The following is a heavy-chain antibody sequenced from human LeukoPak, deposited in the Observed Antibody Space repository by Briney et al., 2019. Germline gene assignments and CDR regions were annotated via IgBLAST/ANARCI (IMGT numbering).Heavy chain of an antibody. J-gene: IGHJ4*02. CDR1: GYTFTSYD. D-gene: IGHD5-18*01. CDR2: MNPNSGNT. CDR3: ARIVEAAKGPYFDY. Sequence: ASVKVSCKASGYTFTSYDINWVRQATGQGLEWMGWMNPNSGNTGYAQKFQGRVTMTRNTSISTAYMELSSLRSEDTAVYYCARIVEAAKGPYFDYWGQGTLVTVSS. V-gene: IGHV1-8*01.